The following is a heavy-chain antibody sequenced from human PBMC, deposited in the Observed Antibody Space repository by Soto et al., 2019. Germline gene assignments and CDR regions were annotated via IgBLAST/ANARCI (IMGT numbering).Heavy chain of an antibody. CDR3: ATDPFSGSYYGFYL. CDR1: GFTFSNAW. CDR2: IKSKSDGGTT. Sequence: PGGSLRLSCAASGFTFSNAWMNWVRQGPGKGLEWVGCIKSKSDGGTTDYAAPVQGRFIVSRDDSKNTLYLKMQSLSTEDTAVYYCATDPFSGSYYGFYLWGQGTMVTVSS. V-gene: IGHV3-15*01. J-gene: IGHJ3*01. D-gene: IGHD1-26*01.